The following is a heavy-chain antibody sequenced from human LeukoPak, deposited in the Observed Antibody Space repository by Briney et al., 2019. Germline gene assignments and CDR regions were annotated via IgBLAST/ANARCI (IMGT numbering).Heavy chain of an antibody. CDR1: GFTFSDYY. CDR2: ISVSGFTI. J-gene: IGHJ4*02. V-gene: IGHV3-11*01. Sequence: GGSLRLSCAASGFTFSDYYMSWVRQAPGKGLEWVSYISVSGFTIYYADSVKGRFTISRDNGENSLYLEVNSLRDEDTAVYYCARGKSDIVGCPVFDYWGQGTLVTVSS. CDR3: ARGKSDIVGCPVFDY. D-gene: IGHD2-15*01.